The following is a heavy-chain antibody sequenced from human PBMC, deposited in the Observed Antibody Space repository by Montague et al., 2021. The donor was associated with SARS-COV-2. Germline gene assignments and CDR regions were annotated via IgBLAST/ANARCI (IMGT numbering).Heavy chain of an antibody. J-gene: IGHJ5*01. V-gene: IGHV4-59*01. Sequence: SETLSLTCSVSGGSMNSYYWSWLRQTPGTGLEWIGYIYYRGSTNYNPSIKSRVTISVDTSKNQFSLSLTSVTAADTAVYYCARESTYHCFDSWGQGTLVTVSS. CDR2: IYYRGST. CDR3: ARESTYHCFDS. D-gene: IGHD5/OR15-5a*01. CDR1: GGSMNSYY.